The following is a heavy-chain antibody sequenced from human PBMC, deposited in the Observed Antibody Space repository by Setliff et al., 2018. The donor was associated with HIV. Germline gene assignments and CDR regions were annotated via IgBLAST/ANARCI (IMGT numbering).Heavy chain of an antibody. CDR3: ARDLREYVGYAYEGFDY. D-gene: IGHD5-12*01. CDR2: ITPMYATT. CDR1: GGSFSKYG. Sequence: GASVKVSCKASGGSFSKYGIHWVRQAPGQGLEWMGGITPMYATTNYAQRFQDRVTITADEPTTTAYMELSSLRSDDTAVYYCARDLREYVGYAYEGFDYWGQGTLVTVSS. V-gene: IGHV1-69*13. J-gene: IGHJ4*02.